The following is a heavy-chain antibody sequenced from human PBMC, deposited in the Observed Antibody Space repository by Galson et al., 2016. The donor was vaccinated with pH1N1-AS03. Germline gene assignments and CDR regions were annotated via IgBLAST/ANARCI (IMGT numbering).Heavy chain of an antibody. J-gene: IGHJ4*02. CDR1: GYKFTNYW. V-gene: IGHV5-51*01. D-gene: IGHD1-26*01. CDR2: ICPGDSDT. Sequence: QSGAEVKKPGESLKISCKGSGYKFTNYWTGWVRQMPGQGLEWMGSICPGDSDTRYSPSFQGQVTISVDKSISTAYLQWSSLKASDTAMYYCARRVSYTGSYPLDYWGQGTLVTVSS. CDR3: ARRVSYTGSYPLDY.